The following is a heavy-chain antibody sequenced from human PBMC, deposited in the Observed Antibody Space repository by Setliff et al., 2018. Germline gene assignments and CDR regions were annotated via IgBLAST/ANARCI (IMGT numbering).Heavy chain of an antibody. J-gene: IGHJ4*02. D-gene: IGHD3-3*01. CDR1: GGSITSHY. V-gene: IGHV4-59*11. Sequence: SETLSLTCSVSGGSITSHYWSWIRQSPGKGLEWIGYIDYSGTTNYNPSLKSRVTISSDTSKRQFSLKLSSVTAADTAVYYCALSDHYPFYYDYWGLGTLVTISS. CDR2: IDYSGTT. CDR3: ALSDHYPFYYDY.